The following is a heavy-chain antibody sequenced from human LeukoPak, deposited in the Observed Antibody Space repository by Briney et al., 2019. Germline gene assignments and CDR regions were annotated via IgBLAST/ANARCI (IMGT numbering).Heavy chain of an antibody. CDR1: GFTFSSYA. Sequence: PGGSLRLSCAASGFTFSSYAMHWVRQAPGKGLEWVAVISYDGSNKYYADSVKGRFTISRDNSKNTLYLQMNSLRAEDTAVYYCAKDHPIVATIKLYYWGQGTLVTVSS. V-gene: IGHV3-30*04. CDR2: ISYDGSNK. CDR3: AKDHPIVATIKLYY. J-gene: IGHJ4*02. D-gene: IGHD5-12*01.